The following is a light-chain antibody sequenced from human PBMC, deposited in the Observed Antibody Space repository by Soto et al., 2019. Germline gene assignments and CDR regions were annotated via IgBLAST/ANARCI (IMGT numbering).Light chain of an antibody. CDR2: DAS. V-gene: IGKV1-5*02. CDR1: QSVSTR. J-gene: IGKJ1*01. Sequence: DIQMTQSPSSLSASVGDRVTSICRASQSVSTRLAWYQQKPGKAPKVLIYDASSLESGVPSRFSGSGSGTEFTLTISSLQPDDFATYYCQQYNSYAWTFGQGTEVDIK. CDR3: QQYNSYAWT.